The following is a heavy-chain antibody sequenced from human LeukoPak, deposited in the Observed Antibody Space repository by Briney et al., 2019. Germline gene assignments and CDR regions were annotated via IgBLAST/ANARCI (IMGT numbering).Heavy chain of an antibody. CDR3: ARSDHSYCSGGSCYSYFFDY. J-gene: IGHJ4*02. CDR2: IYHSGST. V-gene: IGHV4-59*12. Sequence: SETLSLTCTVSGGSISSYYWSWIRQPPGKGVEWIGYIYHSGSTYYNPSLKSRVSISVDRSKNQFSLKLSSVTAADTAVYYCARSDHSYCSGGSCYSYFFDYWGQGTLVTVSS. CDR1: GGSISSYY. D-gene: IGHD2-15*01.